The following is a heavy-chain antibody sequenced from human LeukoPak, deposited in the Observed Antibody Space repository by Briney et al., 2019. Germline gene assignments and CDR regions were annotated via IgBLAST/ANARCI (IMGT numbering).Heavy chain of an antibody. CDR2: ISSSSTYI. V-gene: IGHV3-21*01. Sequence: GGSLRLSCAASGFISSSYWMNWVRQAPGKGLEFVSSISSSSTYIYYADSVKGRFTISRDDAKNSLYLQMNSLRAEDTALYYCARDQRGGTYSDYWGQGTLVTVSS. J-gene: IGHJ4*02. D-gene: IGHD1-26*01. CDR1: GFISSSYW. CDR3: ARDQRGGTYSDY.